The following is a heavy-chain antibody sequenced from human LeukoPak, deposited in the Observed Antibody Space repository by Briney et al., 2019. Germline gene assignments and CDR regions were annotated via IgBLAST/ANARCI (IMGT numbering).Heavy chain of an antibody. CDR2: ISSSSSYI. V-gene: IGHV3-21*01. CDR3: ASRSEFDY. D-gene: IGHD3-16*02. Sequence: GGSLRLSCGVSGFTFSSNSMNWVRQAPGKGLEWVSSISSSSSYISYADSVKGRFTISRDNAKNSLYLQMNSLRAEDTAVYYCASRSEFDYWGRGTLVTVSS. CDR1: GFTFSSNS. J-gene: IGHJ4*02.